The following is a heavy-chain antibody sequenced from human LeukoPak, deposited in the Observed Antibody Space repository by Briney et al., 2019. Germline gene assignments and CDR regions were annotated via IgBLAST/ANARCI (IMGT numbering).Heavy chain of an antibody. CDR2: VHRSGRT. CDR1: IDSTSGNY. V-gene: IGHV4-4*02. J-gene: IGHJ4*02. D-gene: IGHD2-8*02. CDR3: ATEILGAPTPGAY. Sequence: PSETLSLTCAVSIDSTSGNYWSWVRQSPGKGLEWIGEVHRSGRTNYMPSLKSRVTISIDKSKDQISLDLTSVTAADTAVYYCATEILGAPTPGAYWGQGTLVTVSS.